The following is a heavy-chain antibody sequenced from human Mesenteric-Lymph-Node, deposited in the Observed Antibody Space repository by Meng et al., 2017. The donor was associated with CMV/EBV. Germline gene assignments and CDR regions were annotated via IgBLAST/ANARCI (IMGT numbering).Heavy chain of an antibody. D-gene: IGHD6-13*01. CDR3: TRDLEGSSSRGDDG. V-gene: IGHV3-49*04. Sequence: GESLKISCRASGFTFGDYAMNWVRQAPGKGLEWVSFIRSKVYGGTTEYAASVKGRFTISRDDSKSIAYLQMNSLKTEDTAVYYCTRDLEGSSSRGDDGWGKGKLVTVSS. CDR1: GFTFGDYA. CDR2: IRSKVYGGTT. J-gene: IGHJ4*02.